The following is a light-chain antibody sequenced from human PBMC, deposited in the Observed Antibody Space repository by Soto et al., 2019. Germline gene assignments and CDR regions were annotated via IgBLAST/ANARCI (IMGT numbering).Light chain of an antibody. CDR3: QHYNSYSSWT. V-gene: IGKV1-5*01. J-gene: IGKJ3*01. CDR1: QSISSW. CDR2: DAS. Sequence: DIQMTQSPSTLSASVGDRVTITCRASQSISSWLAWYQQKPGKAPNLLIYDASSLESGVPSRFSGRGSGTEFTLTISSLQPDDFATYYCQHYNSYSSWTFGPGTKVDIK.